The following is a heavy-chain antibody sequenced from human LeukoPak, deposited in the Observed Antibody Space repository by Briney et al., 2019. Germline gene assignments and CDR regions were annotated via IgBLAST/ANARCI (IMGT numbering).Heavy chain of an antibody. CDR2: SYSGGDA. CDR3: AHSKRGGGYYINAFAV. D-gene: IGHD1-26*01. V-gene: IGHV4-59*01. Sequence: SETLSLTCTVSGASTSAYYWSWIRQPPGKGLEWIGYSYSGGDANYNPSLKSRVTISIDTSENQFSPRLTSVTAADTAIYFCAHSKRGGGYYINAFAVWGQGALVTISS. J-gene: IGHJ3*01. CDR1: GASTSAYY.